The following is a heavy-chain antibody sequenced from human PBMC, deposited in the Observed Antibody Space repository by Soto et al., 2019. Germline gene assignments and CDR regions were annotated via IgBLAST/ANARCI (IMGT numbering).Heavy chain of an antibody. CDR1: GGSISSGGYS. CDR3: ASGLVTTLHY. D-gene: IGHD4-17*01. CDR2: IYYSGST. J-gene: IGHJ4*02. V-gene: IGHV4-30-2*01. Sequence: SETLSLTCAVSGGSISSGGYSWSWIRQPPGKGLEWIGYIYYSGSTYYNPSLKSRVTISVDTSKNQFSLKLSSVTAADTAVYYCASGLVTTLHYWGQGTLVTVSS.